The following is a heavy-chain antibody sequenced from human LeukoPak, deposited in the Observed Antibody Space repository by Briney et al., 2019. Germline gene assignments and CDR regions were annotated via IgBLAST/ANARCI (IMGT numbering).Heavy chain of an antibody. D-gene: IGHD3-22*01. CDR1: RFTFSTYV. CDR3: ATSGYYTYYFDY. Sequence: GGSLRLSCAASRFTFSTYVMSWVRQAPGKGLEWVSAISGSGGSTYYADSVKGRFTISRDNSKNTLYLQMNSLRAEDTAVYYCATSGYYTYYFDYWGQGTLVTVSS. J-gene: IGHJ4*02. CDR2: ISGSGGST. V-gene: IGHV3-23*01.